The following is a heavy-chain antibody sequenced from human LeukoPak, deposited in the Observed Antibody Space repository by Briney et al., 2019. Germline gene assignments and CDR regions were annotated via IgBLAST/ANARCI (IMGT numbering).Heavy chain of an antibody. Sequence: SETLSLTCAVYGGSFSGYYWSWIRQPPGKGLEWIGEINHSGSTNYNPSLKSRVTISVDTSKNQFSLKLSSVTAADTAVYYCARTTMVRGVINYYYYYMDVWGKGTTVTVSS. CDR3: ARTTMVRGVINYYYYYMDV. CDR1: GGSFSGYY. D-gene: IGHD3-10*01. J-gene: IGHJ6*03. CDR2: INHSGST. V-gene: IGHV4-34*01.